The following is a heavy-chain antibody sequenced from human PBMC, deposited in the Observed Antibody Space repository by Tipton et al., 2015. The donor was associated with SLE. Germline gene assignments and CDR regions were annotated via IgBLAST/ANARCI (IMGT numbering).Heavy chain of an antibody. CDR1: GGSFSDYY. V-gene: IGHV4-34*01. Sequence: TLSLTCAVYGGSFSDYYWSWVRQPPGMGLEWIGEISHDGNTNYKSSLKSRVTISIDTSRKQFSLKLSSVTAADTAVYYCARREQLGYNWFDPWGQGTLVTVSS. D-gene: IGHD1-26*01. J-gene: IGHJ5*02. CDR3: ARREQLGYNWFDP. CDR2: ISHDGNT.